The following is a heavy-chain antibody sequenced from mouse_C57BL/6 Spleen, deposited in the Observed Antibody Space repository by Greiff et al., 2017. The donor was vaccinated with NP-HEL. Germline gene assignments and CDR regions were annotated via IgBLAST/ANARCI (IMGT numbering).Heavy chain of an antibody. Sequence: VMLVESEGGLVQPGSSMKLSCTASGFTFSDYYMAWVRQVPEKGLEWVANINYDGSSTYYLDSLKSRFIISRDNAKNILYLQMSSLKSEDTATYYCAREGVVYFDYWGQGTTLTVSS. CDR1: GFTFSDYY. V-gene: IGHV5-16*01. CDR2: INYDGSST. D-gene: IGHD1-1*02. CDR3: AREGVVYFDY. J-gene: IGHJ2*01.